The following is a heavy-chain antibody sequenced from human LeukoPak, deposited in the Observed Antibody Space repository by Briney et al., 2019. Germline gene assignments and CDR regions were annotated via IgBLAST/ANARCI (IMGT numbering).Heavy chain of an antibody. CDR1: EFSFSSHG. V-gene: IGHV3-30*02. Sequence: GGSLRLSCATSEFSFSSHGMHWARQAPGKGLEWVAFEQKDGSYKKYADSVKGRFTISKDNSKNTLYLQMNSLRVEDTAVYYCANIPNSFGPDYWGQGSLVTVSS. D-gene: IGHD3-16*01. CDR3: ANIPNSFGPDY. CDR2: EQKDGSYK. J-gene: IGHJ4*02.